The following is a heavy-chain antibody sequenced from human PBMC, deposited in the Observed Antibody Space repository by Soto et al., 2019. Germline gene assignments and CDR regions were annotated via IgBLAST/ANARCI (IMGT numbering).Heavy chain of an antibody. CDR3: ARENREDYGDYGGLDY. CDR2: IYYSGST. D-gene: IGHD4-17*01. CDR1: GGSISSYY. Sequence: QVQLQESGPGLVKPSETLSLTCTVSGGSISSYYWSWIRQPPGKGLEWIGYIYYSGSTNYNPSLKRRVTISVDTSKNQFSLTLSSVTAADTAVYYCARENREDYGDYGGLDYWGQGTLVTVSS. V-gene: IGHV4-59*01. J-gene: IGHJ4*02.